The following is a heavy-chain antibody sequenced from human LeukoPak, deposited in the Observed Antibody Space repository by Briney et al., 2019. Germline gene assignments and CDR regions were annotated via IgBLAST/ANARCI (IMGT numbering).Heavy chain of an antibody. CDR1: GFIVSSNY. Sequence: GGSLRLSCAASGFIVSSNYMSWVRQAPGKGLEWVSVIYSGGSTYYADSVKGRFTITRDNSKNMLYLQMNSLKAEDTAVYYCAKDHDFWSGYGNWFDPWGQGTLVTVSS. CDR3: AKDHDFWSGYGNWFDP. D-gene: IGHD3-3*01. J-gene: IGHJ5*02. V-gene: IGHV3-53*01. CDR2: IYSGGST.